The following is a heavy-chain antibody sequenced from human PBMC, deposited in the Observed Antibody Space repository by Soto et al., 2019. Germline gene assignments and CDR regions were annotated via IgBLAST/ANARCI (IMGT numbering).Heavy chain of an antibody. CDR2: IHHSGHT. J-gene: IGHJ4*02. CDR3: ASGSETFDY. CDR1: GDSISSSHW. Sequence: PSETLSLTCAVSGDSISSSHWWTWVRQPPEKGLEWIGEIHHSGHTNYNPSLKSRVTISVDRSKNQFSLKLSSVTAADTAVYYCASGSETFDYWGQGTLVTVSS. D-gene: IGHD2-15*01. V-gene: IGHV4-4*02.